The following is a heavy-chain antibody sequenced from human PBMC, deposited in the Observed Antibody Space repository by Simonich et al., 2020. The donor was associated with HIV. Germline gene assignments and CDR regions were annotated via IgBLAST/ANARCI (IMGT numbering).Heavy chain of an antibody. V-gene: IGHV3-21*01. CDR1: GFPFSSYS. CDR2: ISSSSSYI. Sequence: EVQLVESGGGLVKPGGSLRLSCAASGFPFSSYSMNWVRQAPGKGLGWVSSISSSSSYIYYADSGKGRFTISRDNAKNSLYLQMNSLRAEDTAVYYCARDGRKGSSTSCSDYWGQGTLVTVSS. CDR3: ARDGRKGSSTSCSDY. J-gene: IGHJ4*02. D-gene: IGHD2-2*01.